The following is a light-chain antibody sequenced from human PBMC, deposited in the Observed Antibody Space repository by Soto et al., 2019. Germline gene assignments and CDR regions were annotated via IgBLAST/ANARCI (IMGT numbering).Light chain of an antibody. J-gene: IGKJ5*01. CDR1: QSISGNY. V-gene: IGKV3-20*01. Sequence: EIGLKQSPGTLSLSRGERATHSCRASQSISGNYLAWYQQKPGQAPRLLIYGASNRATGIPERFSGSGSGTDFTLTISRLEPQDSAMYYCQQYVISVTFGQGTLLEIK. CDR3: QQYVISVT. CDR2: GAS.